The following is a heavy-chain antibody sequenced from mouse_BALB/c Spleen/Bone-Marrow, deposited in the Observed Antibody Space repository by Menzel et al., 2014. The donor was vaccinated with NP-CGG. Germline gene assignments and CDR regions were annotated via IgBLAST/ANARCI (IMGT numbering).Heavy chain of an antibody. D-gene: IGHD1-1*01. CDR1: GYSITSGYG. CDR2: IHYSGNT. V-gene: IGHV3-1*02. Sequence: ESGPDLVKPSQSLSLTCTGTGYSITSGYGWHWIRQFPGNKLEWMGYIHYSGNTDYNPSLKSRISITRDTSKNQFFLQLNSVTTEDTATYYCARETPVVADFDYWGQGTTLTVSS. J-gene: IGHJ2*01. CDR3: ARETPVVADFDY.